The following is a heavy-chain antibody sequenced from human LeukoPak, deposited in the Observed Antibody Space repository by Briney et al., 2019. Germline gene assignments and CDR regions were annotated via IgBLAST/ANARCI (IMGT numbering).Heavy chain of an antibody. V-gene: IGHV3-74*01. D-gene: IGHD4-17*01. CDR3: AREGPTVTTPMDV. CDR2: IRTDGSEV. CDR1: GFTFSSYW. J-gene: IGHJ6*04. Sequence: SGGSLRLSCAASGFTFSSYWMQWVRQPPGKGLVWVSRIRTDGSEVSYADSVQGRFPISRDNAKNTVYLQMNSLRDDDTAVYYCAREGPTVTTPMDVWGKGTMVTVSS.